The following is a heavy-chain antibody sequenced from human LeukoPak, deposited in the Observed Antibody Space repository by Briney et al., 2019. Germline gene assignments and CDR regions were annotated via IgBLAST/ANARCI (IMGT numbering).Heavy chain of an antibody. CDR1: GFTNRIYG. CDR3: AKDWGSSDWSNYFDP. V-gene: IGHV3-30*18. Sequence: GGSLRLSCAVSGFTNRIYGMHWVRQAPGKGLEWVAMISHDGGAKYYGDSVKGRFTISRDDSKNTLYLQMNSLSTEDTALYYCAKDWGSSDWSNYFDPWGQGTLVTVSS. J-gene: IGHJ5*02. D-gene: IGHD6-19*01. CDR2: ISHDGGAK.